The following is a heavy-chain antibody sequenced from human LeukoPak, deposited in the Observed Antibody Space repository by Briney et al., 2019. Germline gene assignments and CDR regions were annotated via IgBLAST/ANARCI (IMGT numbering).Heavy chain of an antibody. D-gene: IGHD4-17*01. CDR1: GGSISSYY. V-gene: IGHV4-59*01. J-gene: IGHJ4*02. Sequence: ASETLSLTCTVSGGSISSYYWSWIRQPPGKGLEWIGYIYYSGSTNYNPSLKSRVTISVDTSKNQFSLKLSSVTAADTAVYYCVSSYGDYSSGFDYWGQGTLVTVSS. CDR3: VSSYGDYSSGFDY. CDR2: IYYSGST.